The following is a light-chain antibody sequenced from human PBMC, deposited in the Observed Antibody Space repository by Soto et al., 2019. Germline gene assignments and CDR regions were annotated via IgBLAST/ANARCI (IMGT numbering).Light chain of an antibody. V-gene: IGKV3-20*01. J-gene: IGKJ2*02. CDR3: QQYGSSRT. CDR2: GAS. CDR1: QSVSSSY. Sequence: EIVLTQSPGTLSLSPGERATLSCRASQSVSSSYLAWYQQKPGQAPRLLIYGASSRATGIPDRFSGSGSGTDFTLTSSRLEPEDFAVYYCQQYGSSRTVGQGTKLEIK.